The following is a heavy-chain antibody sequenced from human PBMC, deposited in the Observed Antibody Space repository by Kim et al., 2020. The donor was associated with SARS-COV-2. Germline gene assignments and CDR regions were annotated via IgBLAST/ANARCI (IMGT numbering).Heavy chain of an antibody. CDR1: GFTFSSYA. D-gene: IGHD3-10*01. CDR2: ISGSGGST. Sequence: GGSLRLSCAASGFTFSSYAMSWVRQAPGKGLEWVSAISGSGGSTYYADSVKGRFTISRDNSKNTLYLQMNSLRAEDTAVYYCAKDGDIYKPYYYGSGSYYNVVYWGQGTLVTVSS. J-gene: IGHJ4*02. V-gene: IGHV3-23*01. CDR3: AKDGDIYKPYYYGSGSYYNVVY.